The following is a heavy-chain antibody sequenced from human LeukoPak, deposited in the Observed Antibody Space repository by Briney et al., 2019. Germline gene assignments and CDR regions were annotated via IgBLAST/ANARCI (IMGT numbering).Heavy chain of an antibody. CDR3: ARGRGRYCSGGSCYNDY. J-gene: IGHJ4*02. CDR1: GGSFSGYY. CDR2: INHSGST. D-gene: IGHD2-15*01. Sequence: SETLSLTCAVYGGSFSGYYWSWIRQPPGKGLDWIGEINHSGSTNYNPSLKSRVTISVDTSKNQFSLKLSSVTAADTAVYYCARGRGRYCSGGSCYNDYWGRGTLVTVSS. V-gene: IGHV4-34*01.